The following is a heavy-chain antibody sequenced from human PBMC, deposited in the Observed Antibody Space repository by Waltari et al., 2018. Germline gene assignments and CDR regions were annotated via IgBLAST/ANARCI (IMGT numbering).Heavy chain of an antibody. V-gene: IGHV4-34*01. CDR3: AKTVGVLFVYFDD. D-gene: IGHD3-16*01. Sequence: QVQLQQWGAGLLKPSAPLSLPCAVYGGSFSGYYSRWIRQPPGKGLEWIGEINHSGSTNYNPSLKSRVTTSVDTSKNQLSLKLSSVTAADTAVYYCAKTVGVLFVYFDDWGQGTLVTVSS. CDR2: INHSGST. J-gene: IGHJ4*02. CDR1: GGSFSGYY.